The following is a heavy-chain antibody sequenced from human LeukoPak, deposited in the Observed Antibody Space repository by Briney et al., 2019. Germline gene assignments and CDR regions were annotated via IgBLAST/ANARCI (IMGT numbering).Heavy chain of an antibody. D-gene: IGHD3-22*01. Sequence: SETLSLTCTVSGGSISSGDYYWSWIRQPPGKGLEWIGYIYYSGSTYYNPSLKSRVTISVDTSKNQFSLKLSSVTAADTAVYYCARARYYYDSSGYYHPVFDYWGQGTLVTVSS. CDR2: IYYSGST. V-gene: IGHV4-30-4*08. CDR1: GGSISSGDYY. J-gene: IGHJ4*02. CDR3: ARARYYYDSSGYYHPVFDY.